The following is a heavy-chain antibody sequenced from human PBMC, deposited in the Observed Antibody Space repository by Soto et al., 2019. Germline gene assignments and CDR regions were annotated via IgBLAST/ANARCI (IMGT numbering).Heavy chain of an antibody. D-gene: IGHD5-18*01. J-gene: IGHJ5*02. Sequence: PSETLSLTCAVYGGSFSGYYWSWIRQPPGKGLEWIGEINHSGSTNYNPSLKSRVTISVDTSKNQFSLKLSSVTAADTAVYYCARGGYSYGSGWFDPWGRGTLVTVST. CDR1: GGSFSGYY. CDR2: INHSGST. V-gene: IGHV4-34*01. CDR3: ARGGYSYGSGWFDP.